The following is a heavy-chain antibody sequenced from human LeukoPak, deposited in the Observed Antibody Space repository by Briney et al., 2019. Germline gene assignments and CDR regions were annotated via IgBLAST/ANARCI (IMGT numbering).Heavy chain of an antibody. CDR1: GGSISSYY. Sequence: PSETLSLTCTVSGGSISSYYWSWIRQPPGKGLEWIGYIYYSGSTNYNPSLKSRVTISVDTSKNQFSLKLSSVTAADTAVYYCARDRQTGDAFDIWGQGTMDTVSS. CDR2: IYYSGST. D-gene: IGHD7-27*01. V-gene: IGHV4-59*01. J-gene: IGHJ3*02. CDR3: ARDRQTGDAFDI.